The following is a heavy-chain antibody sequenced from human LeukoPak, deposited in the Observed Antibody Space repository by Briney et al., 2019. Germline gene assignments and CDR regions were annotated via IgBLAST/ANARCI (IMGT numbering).Heavy chain of an antibody. Sequence: SVKVSCKASGGTFSGYAISWVRQAPGQGLEWMGGIIPIFGTANYAQKFQGRVTITTDESTSTAYMELSSLRSEDTAVYYCARDHYYDSSGYYYWGQGTLVTVSS. V-gene: IGHV1-69*05. D-gene: IGHD3-22*01. CDR1: GGTFSGYA. J-gene: IGHJ4*02. CDR3: ARDHYYDSSGYYY. CDR2: IIPIFGTA.